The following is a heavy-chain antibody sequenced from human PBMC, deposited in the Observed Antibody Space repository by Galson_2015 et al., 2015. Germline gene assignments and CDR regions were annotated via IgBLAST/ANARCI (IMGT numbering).Heavy chain of an antibody. CDR3: ARDLYHDFWSGYYTDYYYYMDV. V-gene: IGHV4-4*02. D-gene: IGHD3-3*01. J-gene: IGHJ6*03. Sequence: ATLSLTCAVSGGSISSSNWWSWVRQPPGKGLEWIGEIYHSGSTNYNPSLKSRVTISVDKSKNQFSLKLSSVTAADTAVYYCARDLYHDFWSGYYTDYYYYMDVWGKGTTVTVSS. CDR1: GGSISSSNW. CDR2: IYHSGST.